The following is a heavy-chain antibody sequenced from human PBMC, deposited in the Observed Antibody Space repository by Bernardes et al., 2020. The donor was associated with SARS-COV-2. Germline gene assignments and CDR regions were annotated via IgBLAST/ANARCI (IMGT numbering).Heavy chain of an antibody. Sequence: GGSLRLSCAASGFTFRSYCMHWVRQAPGKGLEWVAVIWTDGSTTYYADSVKGRFAISRDNSKDTLYLQINSLGAEDTAVYYCSRRFCTASGCHSNFYGLGVWSQGTTVTVSS. CDR3: SRRFCTASGCHSNFYGLGV. J-gene: IGHJ6*02. D-gene: IGHD2-8*02. CDR1: GFTFRSYC. V-gene: IGHV3-33*01. CDR2: IWTDGSTT.